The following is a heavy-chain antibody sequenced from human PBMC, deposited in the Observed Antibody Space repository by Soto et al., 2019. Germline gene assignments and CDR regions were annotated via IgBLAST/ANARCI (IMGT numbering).Heavy chain of an antibody. CDR2: VSGYNDKT. V-gene: IGHV1-18*04. J-gene: IGHJ4*02. D-gene: IGHD2-21*01. CDR3: ARDFYPVAYFFDY. CDR1: GYTFTNHG. Sequence: QVQLVQSGAELKKPGASVKVSCKASGYTFTNHGISWMRQAPGQGLEWVGWVSGYNDKTKSAQKFQGRVTMTTDTSTNTAYMELRSLRSDDTAVYFCARDFYPVAYFFDYWGQGTLVTVSS.